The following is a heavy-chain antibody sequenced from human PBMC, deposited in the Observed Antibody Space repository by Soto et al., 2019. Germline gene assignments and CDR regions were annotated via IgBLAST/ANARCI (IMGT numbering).Heavy chain of an antibody. CDR2: ISYDGSNK. J-gene: IGHJ4*02. Sequence: GGCLRLACSACGFTFSSSGMHWVRQAPGKGLEWVAVISYDGSNKYYADSVKGRFTISRDNSKNTLYLQMNSLRAEDTAVYYCATRNRNSSSWYYFDYWGQGTLVTVS. V-gene: IGHV3-30*03. CDR3: ATRNRNSSSWYYFDY. CDR1: GFTFSSSG. D-gene: IGHD6-13*01.